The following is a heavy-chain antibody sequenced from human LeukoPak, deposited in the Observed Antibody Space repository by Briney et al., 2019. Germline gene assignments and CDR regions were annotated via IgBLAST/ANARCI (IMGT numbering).Heavy chain of an antibody. V-gene: IGHV4-34*01. CDR3: ARETKLLANPQYYFFMDV. J-gene: IGHJ6*03. CDR1: GGSFSGYY. Sequence: PSETLSLTCAINGGSFSGYYVTWIRQAPGKGLEWIGEINSRGSTIHNPSLKSRVTISLDTSKNQFSLKLSSVTAADTAVYYCARETKLLANPQYYFFMDVWGKGTTVTVSS. CDR2: INSRGST. D-gene: IGHD2-15*01.